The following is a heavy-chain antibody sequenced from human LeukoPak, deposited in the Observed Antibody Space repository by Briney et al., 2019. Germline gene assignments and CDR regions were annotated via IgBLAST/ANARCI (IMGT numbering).Heavy chain of an antibody. CDR1: GGTFSSYA. CDR3: ARGVGYCSSTSCYSPFYYYYMDV. Sequence: SVKVSCKASGGTFSSYAISWVRQAPGQGLEWMGGIIPIFGTANYAQKFQGRVTITAGESTSTAYMELSSLRSEDTAVYYCARGVGYCSSTSCYSPFYYYYMDVWGKGTTVTVSS. CDR2: IIPIFGTA. D-gene: IGHD2-2*01. V-gene: IGHV1-69*13. J-gene: IGHJ6*03.